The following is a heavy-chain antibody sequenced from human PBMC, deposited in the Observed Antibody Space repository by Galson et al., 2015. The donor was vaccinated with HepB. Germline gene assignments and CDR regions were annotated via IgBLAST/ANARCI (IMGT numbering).Heavy chain of an antibody. V-gene: IGHV5-51*03. CDR3: ARRNHRYESSGYDAFDI. Sequence: QSGAEVKKPGESLRISCKASGYIFANYWIGWVRQMPGKGLEWMAIIYPADSDARYSPSFQGQVTISADKSISTAYLQWISLKASDTAMYYCARRNHRYESSGYDAFDIWGQGTVVTVSS. CDR1: GYIFANYW. J-gene: IGHJ3*02. CDR2: IYPADSDA. D-gene: IGHD3-22*01.